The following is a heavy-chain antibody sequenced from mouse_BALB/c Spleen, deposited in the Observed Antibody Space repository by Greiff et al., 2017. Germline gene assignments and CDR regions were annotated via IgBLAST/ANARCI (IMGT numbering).Heavy chain of an antibody. CDR2: IWGDGST. V-gene: IGHV2-6-7*01. CDR3: ARASLLRLQEDAMDY. Sequence: QVQLKESGPGLVAPSQSLSITCTVSGFSLTGYGVNWVRQPPGKGLEWLGMIWGDGSTDYNSALKSRLSISKDNSKSQVFLKMNSLQTDDTARYYCARASLLRLQEDAMDYWGQGTSVTVSS. J-gene: IGHJ4*01. D-gene: IGHD1-2*01. CDR1: GFSLTGYG.